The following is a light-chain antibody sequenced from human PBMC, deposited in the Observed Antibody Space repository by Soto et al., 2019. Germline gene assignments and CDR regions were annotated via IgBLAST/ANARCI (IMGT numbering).Light chain of an antibody. Sequence: DIQMTQSPTSLSASVGDRVTITCRASQGIRNFVAWYQQKPGKAPKLLIYAASTLQSGVPSRFSGSGSGTDFTITIKSLQPEDVATYSCQKYSSVLVFGAGTKVEIK. CDR2: AAS. CDR3: QKYSSVLV. J-gene: IGKJ3*01. CDR1: QGIRNF. V-gene: IGKV1-27*01.